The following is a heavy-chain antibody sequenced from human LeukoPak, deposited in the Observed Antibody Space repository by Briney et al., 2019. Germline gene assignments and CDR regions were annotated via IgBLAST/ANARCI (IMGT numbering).Heavy chain of an antibody. CDR2: IYYSGST. J-gene: IGHJ4*02. Sequence: SETLSLTCTVSGGSISSYYWSWIRQPPGKGLEWIGYIYYSGSTNYNPSLKSRVTISVDTSKNQFSLKLSSVTAADTAVYYCARGGDPTLGSYYFDYWGQGTLVTVSS. CDR3: ARGGDPTLGSYYFDY. D-gene: IGHD3-16*01. CDR1: GGSISSYY. V-gene: IGHV4-59*01.